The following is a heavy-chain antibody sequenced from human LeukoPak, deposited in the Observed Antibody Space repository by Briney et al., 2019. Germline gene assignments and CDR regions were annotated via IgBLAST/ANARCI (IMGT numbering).Heavy chain of an antibody. CDR1: GGSISSSSYY. CDR2: IYYSGST. D-gene: IGHD4-23*01. V-gene: IGHV4-61*01. J-gene: IGHJ4*02. Sequence: SETLSLTCTVSGGSISSSSYYWSWIRQSPGKGLEWIGYIYYSGSTSYNPSLKSRVTISVDTSKNQFSLKLSSVTAADTAVYYCARGQYYGGSDYWGQGTLVTVSS. CDR3: ARGQYYGGSDY.